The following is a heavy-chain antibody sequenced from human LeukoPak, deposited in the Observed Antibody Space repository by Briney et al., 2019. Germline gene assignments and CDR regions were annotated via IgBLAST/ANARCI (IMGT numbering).Heavy chain of an antibody. CDR3: ARARIHYYDSSGYLDY. CDR1: GYTFTCYY. D-gene: IGHD3-22*01. V-gene: IGHV1-2*02. CDR2: INPNSGGT. Sequence: ASVKVSCKASGYTFTCYYMHWVRQAPGQGLEWMGWINPNSGGTNYAQKFQGRVTMTRDTSISTAYMELSRLRSDDTAVYYCARARIHYYDSSGYLDYWGQGTLVTVSS. J-gene: IGHJ4*02.